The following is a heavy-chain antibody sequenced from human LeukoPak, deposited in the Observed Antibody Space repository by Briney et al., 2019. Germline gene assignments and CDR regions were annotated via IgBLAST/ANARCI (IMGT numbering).Heavy chain of an antibody. J-gene: IGHJ5*02. V-gene: IGHV4-39*01. CDR2: IFYTGST. Sequence: PSETLSLTCTVSGDSISSSNYYWDWIRQPPGKGLEWIGTIFYTGSTYYNPSLKSRVTISVDTSKNQFSLKLSSVTAADTAVYYCARHLKRAFDPWGQGTLVTVSS. CDR1: GDSISSSNYY. D-gene: IGHD3-9*01. CDR3: ARHLKRAFDP.